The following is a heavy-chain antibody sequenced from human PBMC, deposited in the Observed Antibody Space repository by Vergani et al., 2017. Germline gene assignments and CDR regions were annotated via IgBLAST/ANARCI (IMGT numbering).Heavy chain of an antibody. CDR2: INHSGST. D-gene: IGHD2-2*01. V-gene: IGHV4-34*01. J-gene: IGHJ4*02. CDR3: ASHNQSDIVVVPAAGEFDY. CDR1: GGSFSGYY. Sequence: QVQLQQWGAGLLKPSETLSLTCAVYGGSFSGYYWSWLRQPPGKGLEWIGEINHSGSTNYNPSLKSRVTISVDTSKNQFSLKLSSVTAADTAVYYCASHNQSDIVVVPAAGEFDYWGQGTLVTVSS.